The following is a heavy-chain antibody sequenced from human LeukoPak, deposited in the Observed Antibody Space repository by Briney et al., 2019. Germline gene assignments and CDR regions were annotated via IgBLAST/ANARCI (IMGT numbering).Heavy chain of an antibody. V-gene: IGHV4-61*02. CDR1: GGSISSGSYF. D-gene: IGHD1-26*01. CDR3: ARLSGSYFWFDP. Sequence: SQTLSLTCTVSGGSISSGSYFWNWIRQPAGKGLEWIGRIYTSGSPYYNPSLKSRFTMSVDTSKNQFSLKVTSVTAADTAVYYCARLSGSYFWFDPWGQGTLVTVSS. CDR2: IYTSGSP. J-gene: IGHJ5*02.